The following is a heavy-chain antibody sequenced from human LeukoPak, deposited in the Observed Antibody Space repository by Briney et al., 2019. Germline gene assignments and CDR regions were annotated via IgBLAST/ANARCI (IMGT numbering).Heavy chain of an antibody. V-gene: IGHV3-53*01. Sequence: GGSLGLSCAASGFTVSSNYMIWVRQAPGKGLEWVSVIYSGGTTYYADSVQGRFTISRDNSKNTVYLQMNSLRAEDTAVYYCARGTIQLWWDYWGQGTLVTVSS. CDR1: GFTVSSNY. D-gene: IGHD5-18*01. CDR3: ARGTIQLWWDY. CDR2: IYSGGTT. J-gene: IGHJ4*02.